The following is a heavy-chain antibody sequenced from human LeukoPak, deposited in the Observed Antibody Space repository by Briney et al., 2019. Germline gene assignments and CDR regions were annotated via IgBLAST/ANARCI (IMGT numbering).Heavy chain of an antibody. CDR1: GYTFTSYY. D-gene: IGHD6-19*01. V-gene: IGHV1-46*01. J-gene: IGHJ4*02. CDR2: FNPSGGST. CDR3: ARDFSSCWPLYYFDY. Sequence: ASVKVSCKASGYTFTSYYMHWVRQAPGQGLEWMGIFNPSGGSTSYAQKFQGRVTMTRDTSTSTVYMELSSLRSEDTAVYYCARDFSSCWPLYYFDYWGQGTLVTVSS.